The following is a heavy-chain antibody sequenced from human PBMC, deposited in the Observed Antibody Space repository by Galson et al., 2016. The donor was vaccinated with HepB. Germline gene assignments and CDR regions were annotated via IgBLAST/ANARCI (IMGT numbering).Heavy chain of an antibody. Sequence: SETLSLTCAVYGGSFSGYNWTWIRRPPGKGLEWIGEIHHTGSTIYSPPLKSRVTMSVDTSKNQLSLSLRSVTAADTAMYYCARARSGPVGGHYYLDVWGQGTTVTISS. J-gene: IGHJ6*03. CDR1: GGSFSGYN. CDR3: ARARSGPVGGHYYLDV. V-gene: IGHV4-34*01. D-gene: IGHD6-19*01. CDR2: IHHTGST.